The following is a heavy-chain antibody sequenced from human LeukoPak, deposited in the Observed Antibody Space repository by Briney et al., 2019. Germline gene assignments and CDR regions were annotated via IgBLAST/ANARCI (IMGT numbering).Heavy chain of an antibody. J-gene: IGHJ4*02. Sequence: SETLSLTCTVSGGSISSSSYYWGWIRQPPGKGLEWIGGIYYSGSTYYNPSLKSRVTISVDTSKNQFSLKLSSVTAADTAVYYCARPGYCTNGVCPRDWGQGTLVTVSS. D-gene: IGHD2-8*01. CDR3: ARPGYCTNGVCPRD. V-gene: IGHV4-39*01. CDR1: GGSISSSSYY. CDR2: IYYSGST.